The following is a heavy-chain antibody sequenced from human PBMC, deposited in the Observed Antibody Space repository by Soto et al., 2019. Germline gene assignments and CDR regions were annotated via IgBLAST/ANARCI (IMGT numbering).Heavy chain of an antibody. CDR2: IDQDGSGK. D-gene: IGHD1-1*01. J-gene: IGHJ4*02. Sequence: EVHLVESGGDLVQRGGSLRLSCAASGFTFRAYWMSWVRQAPGKGLEWVANIDQDGSGKYYVDSVRGRFTISRDNAHNSLYLQTNSLRDEDTAVYFCARRREGTGRTLDYWGQGTLVTVSS. CDR3: ARRREGTGRTLDY. V-gene: IGHV3-7*05. CDR1: GFTFRAYW.